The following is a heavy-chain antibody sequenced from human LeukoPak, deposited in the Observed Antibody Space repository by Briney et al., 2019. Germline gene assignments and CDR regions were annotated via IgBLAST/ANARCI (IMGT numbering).Heavy chain of an antibody. Sequence: SETLSLTCTVSGDSISSSSYYWGWIRQSPGKGLEWFGSIYYSGNTYYNPSLKSRVTISVDTSKNQFSLRLSSVTAADTAVYYCARLRGYCSTNSCYAGTSMADYFDYWGQGTLVTVSS. CDR2: IYYSGNT. CDR3: ARLRGYCSTNSCYAGTSMADYFDY. J-gene: IGHJ4*02. V-gene: IGHV4-39*01. CDR1: GDSISSSSYY. D-gene: IGHD2-2*01.